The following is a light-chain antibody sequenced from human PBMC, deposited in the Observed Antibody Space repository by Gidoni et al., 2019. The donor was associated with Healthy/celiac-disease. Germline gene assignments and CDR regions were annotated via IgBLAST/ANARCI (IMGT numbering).Light chain of an antibody. CDR1: SLRRYY. CDR3: NSRDSSGNYVV. J-gene: IGLJ2*01. V-gene: IGLV3-19*01. Sequence: SSELTQDPAVSVALGQTVRITCQGDSLRRYYASWYQQKPGQAPVLVIYGKNNRPSGIPDRFSGSSSGNTASLTITGAQAEDEADYYCNSRDSSGNYVVFGGGTKLTVL. CDR2: GKN.